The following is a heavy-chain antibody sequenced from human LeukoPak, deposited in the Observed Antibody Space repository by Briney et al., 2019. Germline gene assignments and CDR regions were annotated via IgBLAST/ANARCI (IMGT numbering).Heavy chain of an antibody. D-gene: IGHD5-12*01. J-gene: IGHJ3*02. V-gene: IGHV3-23*01. CDR1: GFTFSSYA. CDR2: ISGSGGST. Sequence: PGGSLRLSCAASGFTFSSYAMSWVRQAPGEGLEWVSAISGSGGSTYYAGSVKGRFAISRDNSKNTLYLQMNILRAEDTAVYYCAKYIHYSGYDSRIPFNVFDIWGQGTMVTVS. CDR3: AKYIHYSGYDSRIPFNVFDI.